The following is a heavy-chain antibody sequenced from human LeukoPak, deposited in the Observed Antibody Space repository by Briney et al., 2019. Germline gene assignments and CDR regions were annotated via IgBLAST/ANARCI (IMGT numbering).Heavy chain of an antibody. J-gene: IGHJ4*02. V-gene: IGHV3-15*01. CDR1: GFTFSNAW. Sequence: GGSLRLSCAASGFTFSNAWMSWVRQAPGKGLEWVGRIKSKTDGGTTDYAAPVKGRFTISRDDSKNTLYLQMNSLKTEDTAVYYCTTVYYDFWSGYLDYFDYWGQGTLVTVSS. CDR2: IKSKTDGGTT. CDR3: TTVYYDFWSGYLDYFDY. D-gene: IGHD3-3*01.